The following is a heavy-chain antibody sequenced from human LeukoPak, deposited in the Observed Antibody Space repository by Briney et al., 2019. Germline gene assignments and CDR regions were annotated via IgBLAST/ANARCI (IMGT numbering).Heavy chain of an antibody. Sequence: GGSLRLSCAASGFTVSSNYMIWVRQAPGKGLEWVSVIYSGGRTYYVDSVKGRFTISRDISKNTLYLQMNSLRVEDTAVYYCARVLSGRGSLYSYYYYMDVWGKGTTVTISS. CDR1: GFTVSSNY. V-gene: IGHV3-53*01. CDR3: ARVLSGRGSLYSYYYYMDV. CDR2: IYSGGRT. D-gene: IGHD3-10*01. J-gene: IGHJ6*03.